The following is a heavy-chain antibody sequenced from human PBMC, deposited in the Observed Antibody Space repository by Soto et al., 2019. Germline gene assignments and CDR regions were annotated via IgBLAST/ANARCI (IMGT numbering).Heavy chain of an antibody. CDR2: ISYDGSNK. J-gene: IGHJ1*01. CDR3: AKFGEMATRPHTEYFQH. V-gene: IGHV3-30*18. D-gene: IGHD3-16*01. CDR1: GFTFSSYG. Sequence: GGSLRLSCAASGFTFSSYGMHWVRQAPGKGLEWVAVISYDGSNKYYADSVKGRFTISRDNSKNTPYLQMNSLRAEDTAVYYCAKFGEMATRPHTEYFQHWGQGTLVTVSS.